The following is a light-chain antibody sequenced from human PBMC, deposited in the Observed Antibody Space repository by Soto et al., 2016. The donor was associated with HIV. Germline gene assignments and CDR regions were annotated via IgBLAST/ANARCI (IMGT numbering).Light chain of an antibody. CDR1: QSLLHSNGYNY. CDR3: MQALQTPYT. J-gene: IGKJ2*01. Sequence: IVMTQSPLSLPVTPGEPASISCRSSQSLLHSNGYNYLDWYLQKPGQSPQLLIYLGSNRASGVPDRFSGSGSGTDSTLKISRVEAEDVGVYYCMQALQTPYTFGQGTKLEIK. V-gene: IGKV2-28*01. CDR2: LGS.